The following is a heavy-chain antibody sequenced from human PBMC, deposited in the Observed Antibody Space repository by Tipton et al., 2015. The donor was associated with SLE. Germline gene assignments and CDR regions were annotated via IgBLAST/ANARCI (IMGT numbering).Heavy chain of an antibody. D-gene: IGHD4-17*01. J-gene: IGHJ6*02. CDR3: ARAIYGDYSSGMDV. V-gene: IGHV4-34*01. CDR2: INHSGST. CDR1: GGSFSGYY. Sequence: GLVKPSETLSLTCAVYGGSFSGYYWSWIRQPPGKGLEWIGEINHSGSTNYNPSLKSRVTISVDTSKNQFSLKLSSVTAADTAVYYCARAIYGDYSSGMDVWGQGTTVTVSS.